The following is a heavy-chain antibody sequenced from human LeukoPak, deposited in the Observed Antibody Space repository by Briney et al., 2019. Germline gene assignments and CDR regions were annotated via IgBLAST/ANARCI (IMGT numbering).Heavy chain of an antibody. J-gene: IGHJ4*02. Sequence: SVKVSCRASGGTFSSYAISWVRQAPGQGLEWMGGIIPIFGTANYAQKFQGRVTITADKSTSTAYMELSSLRSEDTAVYYCARVENSSSGWYYFDYWGQGTLVTVSS. CDR2: IIPIFGTA. D-gene: IGHD6-19*01. CDR1: GGTFSSYA. CDR3: ARVENSSSGWYYFDY. V-gene: IGHV1-69*06.